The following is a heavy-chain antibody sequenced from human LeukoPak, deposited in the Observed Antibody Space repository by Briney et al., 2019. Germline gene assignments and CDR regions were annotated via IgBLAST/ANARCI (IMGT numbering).Heavy chain of an antibody. CDR2: ISAYNGNT. D-gene: IGHD2-2*01. CDR3: ARDRGDIVVVPAAEPCDY. V-gene: IGHV1-18*01. Sequence: ASVKVSCKASGYTFTSYGISWVRQAPGQGLEWMGWISAYNGNTNYAQKLQGRVTMTTDTSTSTAYMELRSLRSDDTAVYYCARDRGDIVVVPAAEPCDYWGQGTLVTVSS. J-gene: IGHJ4*02. CDR1: GYTFTSYG.